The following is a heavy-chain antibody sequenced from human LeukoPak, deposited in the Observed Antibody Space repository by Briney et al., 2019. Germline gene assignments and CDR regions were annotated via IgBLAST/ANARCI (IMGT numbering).Heavy chain of an antibody. D-gene: IGHD4-17*01. CDR1: GFTLSSYG. Sequence: GGSLRLSCAASGFTLSSYGMHWVRQAPGKGLEWVAAIWSDGTKKYYADFVKGRFTISRDNSENTLYLQMYSLRAEDTAVYYCARDLGMTDGDYVSYFDYWGQGTLVTVSS. CDR3: ARDLGMTDGDYVSYFDY. CDR2: IWSDGTKK. V-gene: IGHV3-33*01. J-gene: IGHJ4*02.